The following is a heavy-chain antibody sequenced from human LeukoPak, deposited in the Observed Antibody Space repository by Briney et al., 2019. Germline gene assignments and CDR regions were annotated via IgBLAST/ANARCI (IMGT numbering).Heavy chain of an antibody. J-gene: IGHJ4*02. CDR2: IYYSGST. Sequence: PSETPSLTCTVSGGSISSSSYYWGWIRQPPGKGLEWIGSIYYSGSTYYNPSLKSRVTISVDTSKNQFSLKLSSVTAADTAVYYCASSPLYSGSSYFGYWGQGTLVTVSS. D-gene: IGHD1-26*01. V-gene: IGHV4-39*01. CDR1: GGSISSSSYY. CDR3: ASSPLYSGSSYFGY.